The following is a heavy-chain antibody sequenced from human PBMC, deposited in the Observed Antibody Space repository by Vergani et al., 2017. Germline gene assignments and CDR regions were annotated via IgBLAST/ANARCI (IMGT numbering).Heavy chain of an antibody. J-gene: IGHJ5*02. CDR1: GFTFSSYW. D-gene: IGHD3-22*01. CDR3: ARGPRLSYYDSSGYP. Sequence: EVQLVESGGGLVQPGGSLRLSCAASGFTFSSYWMSWVRQAPGKGLEWVANIKQDGSEKYYVDSVKGRFTISRDNAKNSLYLQMNSLRAEDTAVYYCARGPRLSYYDSSGYPWGQGTLVTVSS. V-gene: IGHV3-7*01. CDR2: IKQDGSEK.